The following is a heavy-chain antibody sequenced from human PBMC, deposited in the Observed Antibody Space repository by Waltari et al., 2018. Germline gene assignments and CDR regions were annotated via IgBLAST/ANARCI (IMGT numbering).Heavy chain of an antibody. D-gene: IGHD6-6*01. Sequence: QVQLQESGPGLVKPSQTLSLTCPVSGGSISSGSYYWSWIRQPAGKGLEWIGRIYTSWCTNYNPSLKSRVTISVDTSKNQFSLKLSSVTAADTAVYYCAREEYSSSSRQFDYWGQGTLVTVSS. CDR3: AREEYSSSSRQFDY. J-gene: IGHJ4*02. CDR1: GGSISSGSYY. V-gene: IGHV4-61*02. CDR2: IYTSWCT.